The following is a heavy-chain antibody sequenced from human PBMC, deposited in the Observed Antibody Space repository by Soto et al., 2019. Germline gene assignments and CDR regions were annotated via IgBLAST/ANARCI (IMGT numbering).Heavy chain of an antibody. CDR2: INHSGST. J-gene: IGHJ4*02. CDR1: GGSFSGYY. D-gene: IGHD3-3*01. V-gene: IGHV4-34*01. Sequence: SETLSLTCAVYGGSFSGYYWSWIRQPPGKGLEWIGEINHSGSTNYNPSLKSRVTISVDTSKNQFSLKLSSVTAADTAVYYCARGAERFLDPIILYWGQGTLVTVSS. CDR3: ARGAERFLDPIILY.